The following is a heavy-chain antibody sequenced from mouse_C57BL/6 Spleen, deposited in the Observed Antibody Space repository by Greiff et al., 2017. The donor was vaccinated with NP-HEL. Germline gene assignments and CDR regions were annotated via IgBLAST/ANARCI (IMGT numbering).Heavy chain of an antibody. CDR2: ISYDGSN. CDR3: ARENYDYDHYAMDY. Sequence: EVQLQESGPGLVKPSQSLSLTCSVTGYSITSGYYWNWIRQFPGNKLEWMGYISYDGSNNYNPSLKNRISITRDTSKNQFFLKLNSVTTEDTATYYCARENYDYDHYAMDYWGQGTSVTVSS. D-gene: IGHD2-4*01. V-gene: IGHV3-6*01. J-gene: IGHJ4*01. CDR1: GYSITSGYY.